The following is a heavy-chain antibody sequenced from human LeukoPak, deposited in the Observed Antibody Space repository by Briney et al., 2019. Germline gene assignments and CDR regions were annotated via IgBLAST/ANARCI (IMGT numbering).Heavy chain of an antibody. Sequence: ASVRVSCKVSGYTLTELSMHWVRPAPGKGLEWMGGFDPEDGETIYAQKFQGRVTMTEDTSTDTAYMELSSLRSEDTAVYYCATGEFIGEDASDIWGQGTMVTVSS. J-gene: IGHJ3*02. CDR2: FDPEDGET. CDR3: ATGEFIGEDASDI. V-gene: IGHV1-24*01. CDR1: GYTLTELS.